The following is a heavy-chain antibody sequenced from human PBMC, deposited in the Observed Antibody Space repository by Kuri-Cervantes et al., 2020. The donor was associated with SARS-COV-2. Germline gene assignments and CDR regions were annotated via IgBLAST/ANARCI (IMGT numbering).Heavy chain of an antibody. Sequence: SETLSLTCTVSGGSISSSSYYWGWIRQPPGKGLEWIGSIYYSGSTYYNPSLKSRVAISVDTSKNQFSLKLSSVTAADTAVYYCARHRKIRFLEWLSPFDYWGQGTLVTVSS. CDR1: GGSISSSSYY. J-gene: IGHJ4*02. D-gene: IGHD3-3*01. V-gene: IGHV4-39*01. CDR2: IYYSGST. CDR3: ARHRKIRFLEWLSPFDY.